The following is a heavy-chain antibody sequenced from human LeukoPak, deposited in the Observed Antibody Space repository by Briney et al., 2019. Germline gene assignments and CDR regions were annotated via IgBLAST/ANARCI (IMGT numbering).Heavy chain of an antibody. D-gene: IGHD4-17*01. J-gene: IGHJ4*02. Sequence: PGGSLRLSCAASGFTFSSYWMSWVRQAPGKGLEWVANIKQDGSEKYYVDSVKGRFTISRDNAKNSLYLQMNSLRAEDTAVYYCATGAYGEPLDYWGQGTLVTVSS. V-gene: IGHV3-7*01. CDR3: ATGAYGEPLDY. CDR1: GFTFSSYW. CDR2: IKQDGSEK.